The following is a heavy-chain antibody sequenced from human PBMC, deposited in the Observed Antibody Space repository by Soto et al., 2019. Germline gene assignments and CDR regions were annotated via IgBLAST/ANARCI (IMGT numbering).Heavy chain of an antibody. D-gene: IGHD3-3*01. CDR1: GFTFSSYG. J-gene: IGHJ6*02. Sequence: PGESLRLSCAASGFTFSSYGMHWVRQAPGKGLEWVAVISYDGSNKYYADSVKGRFTISRDNSKNTLYLQMNSLRAEDTAVYYCAKVERAYDFWSGYYYYGMDVWGQGTTVTVSS. CDR2: ISYDGSNK. V-gene: IGHV3-30*18. CDR3: AKVERAYDFWSGYYYYGMDV.